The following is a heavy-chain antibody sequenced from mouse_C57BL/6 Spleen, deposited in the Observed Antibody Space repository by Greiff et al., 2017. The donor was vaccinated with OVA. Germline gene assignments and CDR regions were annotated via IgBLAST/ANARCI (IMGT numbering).Heavy chain of an antibody. J-gene: IGHJ3*01. CDR1: GYAFSSSW. D-gene: IGHD2-10*02. CDR3: AREKYGWRCAY. Sequence: QVQLQQSGPELVKPGASVKISCKASGYAFSSSWMNWVKQRPGKGLEWIGRIYPGDGDTNYNGKFKGKATLTADKSSSTAYMQLSSLTSEDSAVYFCAREKYGWRCAYWGQGTLVTFSA. CDR2: IYPGDGDT. V-gene: IGHV1-82*01.